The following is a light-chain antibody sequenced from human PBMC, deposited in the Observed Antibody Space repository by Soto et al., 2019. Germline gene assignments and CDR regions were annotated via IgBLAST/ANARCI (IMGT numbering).Light chain of an antibody. J-gene: IGKJ1*01. V-gene: IGKV1-39*01. CDR2: AAS. CDR1: QSISSY. Sequence: DIQMTQSPSTLSASVGERVTITCRASQSISSYLNWYQQKPGKAPKLLIYAASSLQSGVPSRFSGSGSGTDFTLTISSLQPEDFATYYCQQSYSALPWTFGQGTKVDI. CDR3: QQSYSALPWT.